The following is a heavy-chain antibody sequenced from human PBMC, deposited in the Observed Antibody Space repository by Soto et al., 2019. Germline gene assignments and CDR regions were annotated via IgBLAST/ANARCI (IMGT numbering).Heavy chain of an antibody. D-gene: IGHD3-3*01. CDR2: ISAYNGNT. J-gene: IGHJ3*02. V-gene: IGHV1-18*01. CDR1: GYTFTSYG. CDR3: ARVGLISIFGVVPGSDI. Sequence: ASVKVSCKASGYTFTSYGISWVRQAPGQGLEWMGWISAYNGNTNYAQKLQDRVTMTTDTYTSTAYMQLRSQRSDDTAVYYCARVGLISIFGVVPGSDIWGQGTMVTVSS.